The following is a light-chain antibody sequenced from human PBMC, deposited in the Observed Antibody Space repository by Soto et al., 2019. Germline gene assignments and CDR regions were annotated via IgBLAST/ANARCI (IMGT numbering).Light chain of an antibody. Sequence: DIQLTQSPSFLSTSVGDRVTITCRASQGIGSDLAWYQQKPGKAPNLLIYTASSLQTGVPSRFSGSGSGTEFTLTISSLQPEDSATYYCQQLNFYPITFGQGTRLEIK. CDR1: QGIGSD. CDR3: QQLNFYPIT. CDR2: TAS. J-gene: IGKJ5*01. V-gene: IGKV1-9*01.